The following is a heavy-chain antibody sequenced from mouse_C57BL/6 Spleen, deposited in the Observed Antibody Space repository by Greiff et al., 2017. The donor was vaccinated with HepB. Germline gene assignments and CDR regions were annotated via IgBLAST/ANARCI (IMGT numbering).Heavy chain of an antibody. D-gene: IGHD1-1*01. Sequence: QVQLQQPGAELVMPGASVKLSCKASGYTFTSYWMHWVKQRPGQGLEWIGEIDPSDSYTNYNQKFKGKSTLTVDKSSSTAYMQLSSLTSEDSAVYYCARGSYGSSLFAYWGQGTLGTVSA. CDR3: ARGSYGSSLFAY. V-gene: IGHV1-69*01. CDR2: IDPSDSYT. J-gene: IGHJ3*01. CDR1: GYTFTSYW.